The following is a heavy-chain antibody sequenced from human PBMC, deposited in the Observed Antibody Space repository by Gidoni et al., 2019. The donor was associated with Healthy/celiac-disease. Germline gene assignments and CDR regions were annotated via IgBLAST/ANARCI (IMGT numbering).Heavy chain of an antibody. D-gene: IGHD2-21*02. CDR2: INHSGST. V-gene: IGHV4-34*01. J-gene: IGHJ4*02. CDR3: ASEYCGGDCYSLIY. CDR1: GGSFSGYY. Sequence: QVQLQQWGAGLLKPSETLSLTCAVYGGSFSGYYWSWIRQPPGKGLEWIGEINHSGSTNYNPSLKSRVTISVDTSKNQFSLKLSSVTAADTAVYYCASEYCGGDCYSLIYWGQGTLVTVSS.